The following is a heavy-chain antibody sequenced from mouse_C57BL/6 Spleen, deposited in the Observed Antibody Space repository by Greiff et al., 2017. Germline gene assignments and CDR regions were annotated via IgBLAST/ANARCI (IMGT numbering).Heavy chain of an antibody. CDR1: GYSITSGYY. Sequence: EVKLVESGPGLVKPSQSLSLTCSVTGYSITSGYYWNWIRQFPGNKLEWMGYISYDGSNNYNPSLKNRISITRDTSKNQFFLKLNSVTTEDTATYYGARAITTVVAFDYWGQGTTLTVSS. V-gene: IGHV3-6*01. CDR2: ISYDGSN. CDR3: ARAITTVVAFDY. D-gene: IGHD1-1*01. J-gene: IGHJ2*01.